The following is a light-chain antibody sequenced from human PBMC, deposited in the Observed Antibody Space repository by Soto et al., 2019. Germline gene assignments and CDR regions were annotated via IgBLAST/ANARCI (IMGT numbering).Light chain of an antibody. V-gene: IGKV3-11*01. J-gene: IGKJ3*01. CDR2: DAS. CDR3: QQRSNWPRVT. Sequence: EIVLTQSPATLSFSPVERATLSFRASQSVSRYLDWYQQKPGQAPRLLIYDASNRATGIPARFSGSGSGTDFTLTISSLEPEDFAVYYCQQRSNWPRVTFGPGTKVDIK. CDR1: QSVSRY.